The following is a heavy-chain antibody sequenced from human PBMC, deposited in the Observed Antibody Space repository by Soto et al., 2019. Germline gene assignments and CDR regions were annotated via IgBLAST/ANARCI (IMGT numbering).Heavy chain of an antibody. CDR1: GGSFSGYY. J-gene: IGHJ6*03. V-gene: IGHV4-34*01. CDR2: INHSGST. D-gene: IGHD3-3*01. Sequence: QVQLQQWGAGLLKPSETLSLTCAVYGGSFSGYYWSWIRQPPGMGLEWIGEINHSGSTNYNPSLKTRVIISVYTSNNQFSLELSFVTVADMPVYYCARVGTIFGVVDYYYMDVWGKGTTVTVSS. CDR3: ARVGTIFGVVDYYYMDV.